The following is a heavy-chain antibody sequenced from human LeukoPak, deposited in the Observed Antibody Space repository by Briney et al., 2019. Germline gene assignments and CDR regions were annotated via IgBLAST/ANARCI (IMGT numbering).Heavy chain of an antibody. J-gene: IGHJ6*02. CDR2: IYYSGST. CDR1: DGSISSGAYY. D-gene: IGHD2-2*01. CDR3: AKIVVVPAAEGYHYYGMDV. Sequence: PSQTLSLTCTVSDGSISSGAYYWSWIRQHPGKGLEWIGYIYYSGSTYYNPSLKSRVTISLDTSKNQFSLKLSSVTAADTAVYYCAKIVVVPAAEGYHYYGMDVWGQGTTVTVSS. V-gene: IGHV4-31*03.